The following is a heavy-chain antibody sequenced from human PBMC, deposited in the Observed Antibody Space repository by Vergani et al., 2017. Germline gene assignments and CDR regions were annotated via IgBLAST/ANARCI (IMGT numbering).Heavy chain of an antibody. Sequence: QAQLVQSGPEVKKTGASVTVSCKASGYTFNSYGISWVRQAPGRGLEWMGWISGFDGNTDYAEKIQGRVTMTTDTSTSTVYMELKSLRSDDTAMYFCARIHPGDTDLDLWGHGTPVTVSS. D-gene: IGHD7-27*01. CDR3: ARIHPGDTDLDL. CDR2: ISGFDGNT. J-gene: IGHJ4*01. CDR1: GYTFNSYG. V-gene: IGHV1-18*01.